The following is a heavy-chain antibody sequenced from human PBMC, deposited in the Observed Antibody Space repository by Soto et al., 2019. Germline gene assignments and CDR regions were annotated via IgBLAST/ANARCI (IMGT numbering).Heavy chain of an antibody. CDR1: GGTFSSYA. J-gene: IGHJ4*02. D-gene: IGHD6-19*01. CDR2: IIPIFGTA. Sequence: QVQLLQSGAEVKKPGSSVKFSCKASGGTFSSYAINWVRQAPGQGLEWMGGIIPIFGTANYAQKFQGRVTITADESTSTAYMELSSLRSEDTAVYYCAREASENRGGYVYWGQGTLVTVSS. V-gene: IGHV1-69*01. CDR3: AREASENRGGYVY.